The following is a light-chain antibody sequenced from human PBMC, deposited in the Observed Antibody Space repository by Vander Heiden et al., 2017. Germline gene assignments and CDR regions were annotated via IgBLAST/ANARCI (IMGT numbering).Light chain of an antibody. Sequence: SLLTQPPSASVTRGQRFTISCSGSGSNIGGNAVNWYHQIPGTAPKHLIYSNNQRPSGVPDGFSGAKTGASGSLAISGLQSEDEADYYCAAWDDRLNAPVFGGGTKLTVL. CDR2: SNN. V-gene: IGLV1-44*01. J-gene: IGLJ3*02. CDR3: AAWDDRLNAPV. CDR1: GSNIGGNA.